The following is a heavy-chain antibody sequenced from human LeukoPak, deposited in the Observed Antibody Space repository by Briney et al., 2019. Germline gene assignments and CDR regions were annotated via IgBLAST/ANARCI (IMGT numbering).Heavy chain of an antibody. J-gene: IGHJ4*02. D-gene: IGHD2/OR15-2a*01. V-gene: IGHV4-30-2*01. CDR3: ARHDAYLELSY. CDR2: IYHSGST. Sequence: SETLSLTCTVSGGSISSGGYYWSWIRQPPGKGLEWIGYIYHSGSTYYNPSLKSRVTISVDRSKNQFSLKLSSVTAADTAVYYCARHDAYLELSYWGQGTLVTVSS. CDR1: GGSISSGGYY.